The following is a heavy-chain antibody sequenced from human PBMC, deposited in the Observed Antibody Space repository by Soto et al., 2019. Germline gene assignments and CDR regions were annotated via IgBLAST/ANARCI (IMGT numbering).Heavy chain of an antibody. CDR3: ARHSNSSPYYYYYMDV. D-gene: IGHD1-7*01. CDR2: IYYSGST. CDR1: GGSISSYY. Sequence: SETLSLTCTVSGGSISSYYWSWIRQPPGKGLEWIGYIYYSGSTNYNPSLKSRVTISVDTSKNQFSLKLSSVTAADTAAYYCARHSNSSPYYYYYMDVWGKGTTVTVSS. J-gene: IGHJ6*03. V-gene: IGHV4-59*08.